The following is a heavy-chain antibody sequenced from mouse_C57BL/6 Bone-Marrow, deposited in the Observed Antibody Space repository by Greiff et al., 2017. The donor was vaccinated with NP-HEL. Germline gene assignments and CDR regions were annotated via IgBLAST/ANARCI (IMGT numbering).Heavy chain of an antibody. V-gene: IGHV1-69*01. CDR1: GYTFTSYW. J-gene: IGHJ2*01. CDR3: ARERDPTEDYFDY. CDR2: IDPSDSYT. Sequence: QVQLQQPGAELVMPGASVKLSCKASGYTFTSYWMHWVKQRPGQGLEWIGEIDPSDSYTNYNQKFKGKSTLTVDKSSSTAYMQLSSLTFEDSAVYYCARERDPTEDYFDYWGQGTTLTVSS.